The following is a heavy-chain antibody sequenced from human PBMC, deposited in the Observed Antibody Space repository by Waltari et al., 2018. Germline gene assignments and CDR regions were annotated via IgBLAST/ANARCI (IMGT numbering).Heavy chain of an antibody. V-gene: IGHV4-34*01. CDR3: ARAPFGGYDYIGGTYRYFYYYMDV. CDR1: GESVSGLY. D-gene: IGHD3-16*02. J-gene: IGHJ6*03. CDR2: IYHDGST. Sequence: QVRLQQWGTGLLKPSETLSLTFAVYGESVSGLYWSWIRQPPGKGLEWSGEIYHDGSTNYNPSLKSRVTMSVDTSKNQFSLNLSSVTAADTAVYYCARAPFGGYDYIGGTYRYFYYYMDVWGKGTTVTVSS.